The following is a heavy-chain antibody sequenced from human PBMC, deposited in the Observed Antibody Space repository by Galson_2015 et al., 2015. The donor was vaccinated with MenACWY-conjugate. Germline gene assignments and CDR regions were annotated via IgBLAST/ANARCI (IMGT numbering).Heavy chain of an antibody. CDR1: GFRFSSYT. D-gene: IGHD5-12*01. Sequence: SLRLSCAASGFRFSSYTFYWVRQSPGKGLEWVAVVSYDASSRYYRDSVQGRFTISRGNSKNTVSLEMSSLGPEDSAVYYCVRAEGWLRSAFDLWGQGTMVTVSS. V-gene: IGHV3-30*10. CDR2: VSYDASSR. J-gene: IGHJ3*01. CDR3: VRAEGWLRSAFDL.